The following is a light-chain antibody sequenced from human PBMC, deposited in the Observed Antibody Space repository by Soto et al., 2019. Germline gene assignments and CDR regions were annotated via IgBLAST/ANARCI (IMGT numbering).Light chain of an antibody. CDR2: AAS. J-gene: IGKJ4*01. V-gene: IGKV3-20*01. CDR1: QSVSRSY. CDR3: QQYGKSPLT. Sequence: EILLTQSPGTLSLSPGERATLFCRASQSVSRSYLAWYQQKPGQAPSLLIFAASSRAAGIPKRFSGAGSGTAFTLTISRLEPEDFAVYYYQQYGKSPLTFGGGTKVEIK.